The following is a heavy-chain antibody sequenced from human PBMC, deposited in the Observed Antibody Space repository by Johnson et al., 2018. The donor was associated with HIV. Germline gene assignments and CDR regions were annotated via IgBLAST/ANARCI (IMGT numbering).Heavy chain of an antibody. Sequence: QVHLVESGGGVVQPGRSLRLSCAASGFTFSDYYMTWVRQAPGKGLEWVSYISSSGSTIYSADSVKGRFTISRDNAKNSLYLQMNSLTIEDTAVFYCAKTRMGGILDAFDLWGQGTMVIVS. J-gene: IGHJ3*01. CDR3: AKTRMGGILDAFDL. V-gene: IGHV3-11*04. CDR1: GFTFSDYY. D-gene: IGHD3-10*01. CDR2: ISSSGSTI.